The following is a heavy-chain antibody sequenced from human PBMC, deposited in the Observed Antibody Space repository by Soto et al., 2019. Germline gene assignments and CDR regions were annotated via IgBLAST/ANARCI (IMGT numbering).Heavy chain of an antibody. J-gene: IGHJ4*02. D-gene: IGHD6-13*01. V-gene: IGHV3-30*04. Sequence: GGSLRLSCAASGFTFSSYAMHWVRQAPGKGLEWVAVISYDGSNKYYADSVKGRFTISRDNSKNTLYLQMNSLRAEDTAVYYCARGALLYSSSWYYLDYWGQGTLVTVSS. CDR1: GFTFSSYA. CDR2: ISYDGSNK. CDR3: ARGALLYSSSWYYLDY.